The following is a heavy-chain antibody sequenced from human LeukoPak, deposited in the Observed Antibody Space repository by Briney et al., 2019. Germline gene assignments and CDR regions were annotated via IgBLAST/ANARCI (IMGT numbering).Heavy chain of an antibody. Sequence: SETLSLTCTVSGGSISSYYWNWIRQPPGKGLEWIGYIYYSGTPNYNPSLKSRVTISVDKSKNQFSLKLSSVTAADTAVYYCAKTSSGWYYPYYFDYWGQGTLVTVSS. CDR2: IYYSGTP. D-gene: IGHD6-19*01. CDR1: GGSISSYY. V-gene: IGHV4-59*12. CDR3: AKTSSGWYYPYYFDY. J-gene: IGHJ4*02.